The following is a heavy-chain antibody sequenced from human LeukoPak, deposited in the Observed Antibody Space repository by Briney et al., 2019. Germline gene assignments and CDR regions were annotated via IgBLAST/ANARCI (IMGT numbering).Heavy chain of an antibody. CDR1: GGSISSSGYY. V-gene: IGHV4-39*07. D-gene: IGHD6-13*01. J-gene: IGHJ4*02. Sequence: SETLSLTCTVSGGSISSSGYYWGCFRQPPGKGLECIGSFYYSGITYYNPSLKSRVTISVDTSKNQFSLKLSSLTAADTAVYYCASQAYSTTWAADVTVFDYWGRGALVTVSS. CDR2: FYYSGIT. CDR3: ASQAYSTTWAADVTVFDY.